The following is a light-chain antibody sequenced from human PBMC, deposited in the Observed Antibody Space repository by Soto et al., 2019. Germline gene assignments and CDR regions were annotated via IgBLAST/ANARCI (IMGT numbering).Light chain of an antibody. V-gene: IGKV1-5*01. J-gene: IGKJ2*01. Sequence: DIQMTQSPSTLSVSVGDRVTITCRASQSISSWLAWYQQTPRKAPRLLIYGASNLEGGVPSRFSGSGYGTEFTLTISSLQPDDFATYFCQQYLTSSPTLGQGTKLEIK. CDR2: GAS. CDR3: QQYLTSSPT. CDR1: QSISSW.